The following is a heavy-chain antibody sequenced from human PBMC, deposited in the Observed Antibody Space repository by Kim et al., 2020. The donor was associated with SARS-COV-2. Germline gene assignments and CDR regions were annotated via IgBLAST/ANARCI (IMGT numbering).Heavy chain of an antibody. CDR2: IYPGDSDT. J-gene: IGHJ6*02. V-gene: IGHV5-51*01. CDR1: GYSFTSYW. D-gene: IGHD1-26*01. CDR3: ARSYRYSGSYYPRYYYYGMDV. Sequence: GESLKISCKGSGYSFTSYWIGWVRQMPGKGLEWMGIIYPGDSDTRYSPSFQGQVTISADKSISTAYLQWSSLKASDTAMYYCARSYRYSGSYYPRYYYYGMDVWGQGTKGTVSS.